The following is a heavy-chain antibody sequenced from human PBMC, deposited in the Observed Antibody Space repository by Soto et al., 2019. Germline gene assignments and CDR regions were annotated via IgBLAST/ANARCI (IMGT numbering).Heavy chain of an antibody. Sequence: GASVKVSCKASGYTFTSYYMHWVRQAPGQGLEWMGIINPSGGSTSYAQKFQGRVTMTRDTSTSTVYMELSSLRSEDTAVYYCAINYGTLIGANYFDYWGQGALVTVSS. J-gene: IGHJ4*02. CDR3: AINYGTLIGANYFDY. D-gene: IGHD3-16*01. CDR1: GYTFTSYY. CDR2: INPSGGST. V-gene: IGHV1-46*01.